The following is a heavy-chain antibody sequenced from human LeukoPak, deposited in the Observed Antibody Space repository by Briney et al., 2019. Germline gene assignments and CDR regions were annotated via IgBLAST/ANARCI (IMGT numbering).Heavy chain of an antibody. CDR3: AKDGGSTLPYYFDW. D-gene: IGHD2-2*01. CDR2: ITGIGGGT. J-gene: IGHJ4*02. V-gene: IGHV3-23*01. CDR1: GLMLEHYA. Sequence: GGSLSLSCAGCGLMLEHYAMNWVREAPGRGVESVTVITGIGGGTYYAESVEGRFTVYRDISKNTVYLQMNSLRADDTAVYYCAKDGGSTLPYYFDWWGQGTLVTVAS.